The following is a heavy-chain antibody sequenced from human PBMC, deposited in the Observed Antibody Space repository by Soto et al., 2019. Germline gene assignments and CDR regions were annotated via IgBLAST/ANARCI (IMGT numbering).Heavy chain of an antibody. J-gene: IGHJ6*02. Sequence: GGSLRLSCAASGFTCSSYGMHWVRQAPGKGLEWVAVIWYDGSNKYYADSVKGRFTISRDNSKNTLYLQMNSLRAEDTAVYYCARDHGWLQLGTGYYYYGMEVWGQGTTVTVSS. CDR1: GFTCSSYG. D-gene: IGHD5-12*01. V-gene: IGHV3-33*01. CDR3: ARDHGWLQLGTGYYYYGMEV. CDR2: IWYDGSNK.